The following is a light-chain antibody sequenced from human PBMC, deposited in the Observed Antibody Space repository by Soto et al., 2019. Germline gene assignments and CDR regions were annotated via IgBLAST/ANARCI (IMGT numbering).Light chain of an antibody. J-gene: IGLJ3*02. CDR3: HSYAGSNDLGV. Sequence: QSALTQPPSASGSPGQSVTISCTGTSSDVGGYNYVSWYQQHPGKAPKLMIYEVSTRPSGVPDRFSGSKSGNTASLTVSGLQAEDEPDYYCHSYAGSNDLGVFGGGTKLTVL. CDR1: SSDVGGYNY. V-gene: IGLV2-8*01. CDR2: EVS.